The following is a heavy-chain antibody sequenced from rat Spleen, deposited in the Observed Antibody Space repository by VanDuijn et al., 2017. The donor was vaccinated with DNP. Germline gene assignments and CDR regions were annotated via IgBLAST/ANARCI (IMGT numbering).Heavy chain of an antibody. CDR1: GFTFSNYG. J-gene: IGHJ4*01. CDR3: ARVGDLHDGGSGDALDV. Sequence: EVQLVESGGGLVQPGRSLKLSCAASGFTFSNYGMAWVRQAPTKGLEWVASITDSGGSTYYPDSVKGRFTISRDDAKDTLSLQMNSLRSEDTATYYCARVGDLHDGGSGDALDVWGQGTSVTVSS. V-gene: IGHV5S13*01. D-gene: IGHD1-12*02. CDR2: ITDSGGST.